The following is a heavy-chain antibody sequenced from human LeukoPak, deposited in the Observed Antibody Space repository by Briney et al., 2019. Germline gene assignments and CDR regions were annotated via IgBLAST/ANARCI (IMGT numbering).Heavy chain of an antibody. D-gene: IGHD4-11*01. V-gene: IGHV1-18*01. J-gene: IGHJ5*02. CDR1: GYTFTSYG. CDR3: SREETTVTTNNWFAP. Sequence: ASVKVSCKASGYTFTSYGISWVRQAPGQGLEWMGWISAYNGNTNYAQKLQGRVTMTTDTSTSTAYLELRSLEADDPAVVYCSREETTVTTNNWFAPWGQGTLVTVSS. CDR2: ISAYNGNT.